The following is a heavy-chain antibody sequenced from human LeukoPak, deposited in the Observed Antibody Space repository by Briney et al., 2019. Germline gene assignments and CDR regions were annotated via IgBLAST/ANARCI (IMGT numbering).Heavy chain of an antibody. V-gene: IGHV3-74*01. CDR1: GFTFSTYW. CDR3: VRDLILVDTPGDDFDY. CDR2: INVDGSVK. D-gene: IGHD4-23*01. Sequence: GGSLRLSCAASGFTFSTYWMHWVRQVPGKGLVWVSRINVDGSVKSYADSVKGRFTISRDNAKNTVSLQMNSLRAENTAVYYCVRDLILVDTPGDDFDYWGQGALVTVSS. J-gene: IGHJ4*02.